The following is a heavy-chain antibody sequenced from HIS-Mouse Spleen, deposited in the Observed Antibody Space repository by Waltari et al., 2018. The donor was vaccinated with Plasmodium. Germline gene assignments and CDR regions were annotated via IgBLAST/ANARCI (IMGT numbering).Heavy chain of an antibody. D-gene: IGHD6-13*01. Sequence: EVQLVESGGVLVQHGGSLRLCCAASGFTFSSDWMSWVCQVPGKGREWVANIKQDGSEKYYVDSVKGRFTISRDNAKNSLYLQMNSLRAEDTAVYYCASSWYWYFDLWGRGTLVTVSS. V-gene: IGHV3-7*01. CDR3: ASSWYWYFDL. CDR1: GFTFSSDW. CDR2: IKQDGSEK. J-gene: IGHJ2*01.